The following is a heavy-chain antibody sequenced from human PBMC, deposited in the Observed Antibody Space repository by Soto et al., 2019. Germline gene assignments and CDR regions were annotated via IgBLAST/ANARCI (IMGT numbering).Heavy chain of an antibody. CDR3: ARGVAFLDY. V-gene: IGHV3-30*03. D-gene: IGHD2-15*01. J-gene: IGHJ4*02. CDR2: ISYDGSNK. CDR1: GFTFSSYG. Sequence: PGGSLRLSCTASGFTFSSYGIHWVRQAPGKGLEWVALISYDGSNKYYADSVKGRFTISRDNSKNTLYLQMNSLRSEDTAVYYCARGVAFLDYWGQGTLVTVSS.